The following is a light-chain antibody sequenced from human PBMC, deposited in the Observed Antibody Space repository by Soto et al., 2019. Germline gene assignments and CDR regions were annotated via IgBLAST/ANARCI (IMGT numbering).Light chain of an antibody. CDR2: GGS. V-gene: IGKV3-20*01. Sequence: EIVLTQSPGTLSLSPGERATLSCRASQSISSSDLAWYQQKPGQAPRLLMFGGSSRATGIPHRFSGSGSGTDFTLTISRLEPEDFVVYYCQQYGSSPPTFGQGTKVEIK. CDR1: QSISSSD. CDR3: QQYGSSPPT. J-gene: IGKJ1*01.